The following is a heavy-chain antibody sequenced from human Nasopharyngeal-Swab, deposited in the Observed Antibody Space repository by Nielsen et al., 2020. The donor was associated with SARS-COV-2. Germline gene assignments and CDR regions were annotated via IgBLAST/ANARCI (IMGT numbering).Heavy chain of an antibody. CDR2: IRQDGSER. Sequence: GESLKISCEASGFSFGTSWMSWVRQAPGKGLEWVANIRQDGSERHYVDSVKGRFSISRDNAKNSLYLQMNSLRAEDTAVYYCARDRRNLILTGFYDYWGQGTLVTVSS. CDR1: GFSFGTSW. V-gene: IGHV3-7*01. CDR3: ARDRRNLILTGFYDY. J-gene: IGHJ4*02. D-gene: IGHD3-9*01.